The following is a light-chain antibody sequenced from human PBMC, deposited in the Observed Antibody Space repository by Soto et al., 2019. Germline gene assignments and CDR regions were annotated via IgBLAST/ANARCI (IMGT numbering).Light chain of an antibody. J-gene: IGLJ3*02. V-gene: IGLV2-14*01. Sequence: QPASVSGSPGQSITISCTGTSSDVGGYNHVSWYQQHPGKAPKLMIYEVSNRPSGVSNHFSGSKSGNTASLTISGLQAEDEADYYCSSYTFSNTWVFGGGTKLTVL. CDR2: EVS. CDR1: SSDVGGYNH. CDR3: SSYTFSNTWV.